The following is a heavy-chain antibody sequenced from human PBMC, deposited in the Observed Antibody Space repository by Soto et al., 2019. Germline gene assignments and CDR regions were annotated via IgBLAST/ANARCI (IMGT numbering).Heavy chain of an antibody. CDR1: GGPISRYF. J-gene: IGHJ4*02. D-gene: IGHD3-22*01. CDR3: ARTVSGYYFDH. CDR2: ISDSGST. V-gene: IGHV4-59*01. Sequence: SETLSLTCTVSGGPISRYFWSWIRQPPGTGLEWIGYISDSGSTNYHPSLRSRVTISVDTSKNQFSLKLRSVTAADTAGYYCARTVSGYYFDHWGQGSLVTVSS.